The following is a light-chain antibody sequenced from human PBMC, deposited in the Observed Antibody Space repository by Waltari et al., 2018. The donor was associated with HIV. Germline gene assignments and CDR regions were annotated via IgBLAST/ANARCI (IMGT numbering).Light chain of an antibody. V-gene: IGLV2-14*01. CDR3: SSYTSSSTPYVV. J-gene: IGLJ2*01. CDR1: SSDVGGYNY. Sequence: QSALTQPASVSGSPGQSITISCTGTSSDVGGYNYVSWYQQHPGKAPQLMIYEVSNRPSGVSNPFSGSKSGNTASLTISGLQAEDEADYYCSSYTSSSTPYVVFGGGTKLTVL. CDR2: EVS.